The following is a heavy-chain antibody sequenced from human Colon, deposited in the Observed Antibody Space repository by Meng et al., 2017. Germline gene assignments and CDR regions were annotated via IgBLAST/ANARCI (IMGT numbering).Heavy chain of an antibody. J-gene: IGHJ4*02. CDR2: TYYRSKYYN. CDR1: GDSVPSNSAA. D-gene: IGHD3-10*02. Sequence: QVQRQQSGPGLVTPSQTRSRTCAISGDSVPSNSAAWNWIRQSPSRGLEWLGRTYYRSKYYNDYALSVKSRITINPDTSKNQFSLQRNSVTPEDTAIYYCARDWGDVRGGFDFWGQGTLVTVSS. V-gene: IGHV6-1*01. CDR3: ARDWGDVRGGFDF.